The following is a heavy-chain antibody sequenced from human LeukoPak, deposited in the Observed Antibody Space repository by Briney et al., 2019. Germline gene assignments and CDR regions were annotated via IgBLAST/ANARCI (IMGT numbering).Heavy chain of an antibody. CDR1: GGSVRSDSYY. CDR3: ARESPYSSSWYLGYGMDV. Sequence: SETLSLTCTASGGSVRSDSYYWSWIRQPPGKGLEWIGYVYYSGSTNYNPSLKSRVTISVGKSKNQFSLKLSSVTAADTAVYYCARESPYSSSWYLGYGMDVWGQGTTVTVSS. J-gene: IGHJ6*02. CDR2: VYYSGST. D-gene: IGHD6-13*01. V-gene: IGHV4-61*01.